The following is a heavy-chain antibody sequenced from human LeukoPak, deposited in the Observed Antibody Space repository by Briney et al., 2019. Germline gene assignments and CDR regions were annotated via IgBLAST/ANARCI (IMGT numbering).Heavy chain of an antibody. CDR3: ARSGEITSGWYYFDS. V-gene: IGHV4-59*01. J-gene: IGHJ4*02. D-gene: IGHD6-19*01. Sequence: SETLSLTCTVSGDSISGYYWSWIRQPPGKGLEWIGYIYILHSGNSNYNYNPSLKSRVTISVDASKSQFSLKLNSVTAADTAVYYCARSGEITSGWYYFDSWGQGTLVTVSS. CDR1: GDSISGYY. CDR2: IYILHSGNSNY.